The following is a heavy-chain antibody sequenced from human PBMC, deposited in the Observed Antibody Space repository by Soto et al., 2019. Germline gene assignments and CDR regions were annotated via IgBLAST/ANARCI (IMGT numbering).Heavy chain of an antibody. J-gene: IGHJ4*02. D-gene: IGHD3-22*01. CDR3: VRDVNYYDSSGYRDY. V-gene: IGHV3-21*01. CDR1: GFTFSTYS. CDR2: ISITSSYI. Sequence: EVQLVESGGGLVKPGGSLRLSCAASGFTFSTYSLHWVRQAPGKGLEWVSSISITSSYIYYADSVKGRFTISRDNAKNSLYLQMNSLRAEDTAVYYCVRDVNYYDSSGYRDYWGQGTLVTVSS.